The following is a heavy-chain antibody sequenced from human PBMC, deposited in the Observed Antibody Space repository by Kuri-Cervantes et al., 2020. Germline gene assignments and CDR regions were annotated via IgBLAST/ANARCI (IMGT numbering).Heavy chain of an antibody. Sequence: SETLSLTCTVSGGSISSSSYYWGWIRQTPGKGLEWIGSIYYSGSTYYNTSLKSRVTISVDMSKNQFSLKLSSVTAADTAVYYCARDRMVQGQTRRWFDPWGQGTLVTVSS. V-gene: IGHV4-39*07. CDR2: IYYSGST. J-gene: IGHJ5*02. D-gene: IGHD3-10*01. CDR3: ARDRMVQGQTRRWFDP. CDR1: GGSISSSSYY.